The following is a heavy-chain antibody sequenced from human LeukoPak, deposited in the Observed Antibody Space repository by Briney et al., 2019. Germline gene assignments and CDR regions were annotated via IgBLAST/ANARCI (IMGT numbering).Heavy chain of an antibody. Sequence: GESLKISCKGSGYSFTSYWIGWVRQMPGKGLEWMGIIYPGDSDTRYSPSFQGQVTISADKSISTAYLQWSSLKASDTAMYYCARPATSYYDFWRVYLKSEPYYFDYWGQGTLVTVSS. J-gene: IGHJ4*02. CDR1: GYSFTSYW. CDR2: IYPGDSDT. V-gene: IGHV5-51*01. CDR3: ARPATSYYDFWRVYLKSEPYYFDY. D-gene: IGHD3-3*01.